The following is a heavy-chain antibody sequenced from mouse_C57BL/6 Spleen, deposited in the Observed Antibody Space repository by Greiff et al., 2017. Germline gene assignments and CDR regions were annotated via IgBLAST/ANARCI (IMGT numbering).Heavy chain of an antibody. CDR3: ARAYYRRGYAMDD. Sequence: VQLQQPGTELVKPGASVKLSCKASGYTFPSYWMHWVKQRPGQGLEWIGNINPSNGGTNYNEKFKSKATLTVDKSSSTAYMQLSSLTSEDSAVYYCARAYYRRGYAMDDWGQGTSVTVSS. CDR2: INPSNGGT. V-gene: IGHV1-53*01. CDR1: GYTFPSYW. D-gene: IGHD2-12*01. J-gene: IGHJ4*01.